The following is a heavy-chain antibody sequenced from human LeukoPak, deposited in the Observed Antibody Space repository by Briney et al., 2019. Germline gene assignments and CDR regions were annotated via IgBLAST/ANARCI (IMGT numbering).Heavy chain of an antibody. CDR3: ARDVAFYGSSWHNWFDP. CDR2: ISAYNGNT. J-gene: IGHJ5*02. V-gene: IGHV1-18*01. Sequence: GASVNVSCKASGYSFTNYGISWVRQAPGQGLEWMGRISAYNGNTNYAQKLQGRVTMTTDASTNTAYMELRSLGSDDTAFYYCARDVAFYGSSWHNWFDPWGQGTLVTVSS. CDR1: GYSFTNYG. D-gene: IGHD6-13*01.